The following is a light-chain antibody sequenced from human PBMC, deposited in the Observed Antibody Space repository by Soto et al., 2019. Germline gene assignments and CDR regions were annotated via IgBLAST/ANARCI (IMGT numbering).Light chain of an antibody. V-gene: IGLV2-14*02. CDR2: GNS. J-gene: IGLJ2*01. CDR3: QSYDSSLSGVV. Sequence: QSALTQPASVSGSPGQSITIPCTGTSGDVGGYNLVSWYQQHPGKAPKLLIYGNSNRPSGVPDRFSGSKSGTSASLAITGLQAEDEADYYCQSYDSSLSGVVFGGGTKLTVL. CDR1: SGDVGGYNL.